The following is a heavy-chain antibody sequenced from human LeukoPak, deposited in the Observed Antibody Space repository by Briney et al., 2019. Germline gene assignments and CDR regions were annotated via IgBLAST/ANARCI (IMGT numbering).Heavy chain of an antibody. Sequence: SSETLSLTCAVYGGSFSGYYWSWIRQPPGKGLEWFGEINHSGSTNYNPSLKSRATISVDTSKNHFSLKLSSVTAADTAVYYCARGRDIVVVPAAIPEFDYWGQGTLVTVSS. V-gene: IGHV4-34*01. D-gene: IGHD2-2*02. CDR2: INHSGST. J-gene: IGHJ4*02. CDR3: ARGRDIVVVPAAIPEFDY. CDR1: GGSFSGYY.